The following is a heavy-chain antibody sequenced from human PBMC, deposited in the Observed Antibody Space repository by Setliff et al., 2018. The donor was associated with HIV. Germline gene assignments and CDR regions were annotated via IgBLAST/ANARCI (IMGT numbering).Heavy chain of an antibody. J-gene: IGHJ4*02. D-gene: IGHD4-4*01. CDR3: AKTQTVITVYGPFDS. Sequence: HPGGSLRLSCAASGFTFSSYGMHWVRQAPGKGLEWVAFIEHDGSKKFYADSVKGRFTISRDNSKNTLYLQMNSLRAEDTAMYYCAKTQTVITVYGPFDSWGQGTPVTVSS. V-gene: IGHV3-30*02. CDR2: IEHDGSKK. CDR1: GFTFSSYG.